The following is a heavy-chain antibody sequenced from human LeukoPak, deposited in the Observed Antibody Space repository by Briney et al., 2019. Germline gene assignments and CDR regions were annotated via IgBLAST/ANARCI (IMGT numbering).Heavy chain of an antibody. D-gene: IGHD1-1*01. V-gene: IGHV4-31*03. J-gene: IGHJ3*02. CDR2: IHYRGTT. CDR3: ARDGYINDAFDI. Sequence: SETLSLTCTVSGDSLTTDDSFWSWIRQFPGKGLEWIGYIHYRGTTNYNPSLKSRLSMSIDMSKDQFSLNLTSVTAADTAIYYCARDGYINDAFDIWGQGIVATVSS. CDR1: GDSLTTDDSF.